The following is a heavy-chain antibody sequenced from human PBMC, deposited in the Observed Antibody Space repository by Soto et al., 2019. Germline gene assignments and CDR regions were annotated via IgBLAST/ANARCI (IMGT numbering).Heavy chain of an antibody. J-gene: IGHJ6*02. Sequence: SVKVSCKASGGIFSSYAISWVRQAPGQGLEWMGGIIPIFGTANYAQKFQGRVTITADESTSTAYMELSSLRSEDTAVYYCASPSSTVVTPYYYYGMDVWGQGTTVTVSS. CDR2: IIPIFGTA. CDR1: GGIFSSYA. V-gene: IGHV1-69*13. CDR3: ASPSSTVVTPYYYYGMDV. D-gene: IGHD4-17*01.